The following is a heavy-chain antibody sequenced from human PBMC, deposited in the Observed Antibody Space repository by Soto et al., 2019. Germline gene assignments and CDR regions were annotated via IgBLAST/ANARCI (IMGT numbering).Heavy chain of an antibody. J-gene: IGHJ6*03. CDR1: GFTFCSYS. V-gene: IGHV3-48*01. CDR2: ISSSSSTI. D-gene: IGHD2-2*01. Sequence: HPGGSPRISCAASGFTFCSYSMDWVRQAPGKGLEWVSYISSSSSTIYYADSVKGRFTISRDNAKNSLYLQMNSLRAEDTAVYYCAGRSGYCSSTSCYFGLWGYYYYYMDVWGKGTTVTVSS. CDR3: AGRSGYCSSTSCYFGLWGYYYYYMDV.